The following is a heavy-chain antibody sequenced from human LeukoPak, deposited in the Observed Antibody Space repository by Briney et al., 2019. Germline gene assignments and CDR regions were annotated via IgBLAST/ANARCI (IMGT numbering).Heavy chain of an antibody. CDR1: GFTFRNYW. Sequence: GGSLRLSCAASGFTFRNYWMTWVRQAPGKGLEWVANIKQDGSEKNYVDSVKGRFTVSRDDPKNTLYLQMNTLRVEDTAVYYCAKWGDYDILTGYYDSDYWGHGTLVTVSS. J-gene: IGHJ4*01. D-gene: IGHD3-9*01. V-gene: IGHV3-7*03. CDR3: AKWGDYDILTGYYDSDY. CDR2: IKQDGSEK.